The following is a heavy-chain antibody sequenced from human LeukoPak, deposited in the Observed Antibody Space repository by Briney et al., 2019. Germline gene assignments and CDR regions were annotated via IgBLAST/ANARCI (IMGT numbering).Heavy chain of an antibody. Sequence: SETLSLTCTVSGGSISSYYWSWIRQPPGKGLEWIGYIYYSGSTNYNPSLKSRVTISVDTSKNQFSLKLSSVTAADTAVYYCARDSGSYRAFDIWGQGTTVTVSS. CDR1: GGSISSYY. J-gene: IGHJ3*02. D-gene: IGHD1-26*01. V-gene: IGHV4-59*01. CDR3: ARDSGSYRAFDI. CDR2: IYYSGST.